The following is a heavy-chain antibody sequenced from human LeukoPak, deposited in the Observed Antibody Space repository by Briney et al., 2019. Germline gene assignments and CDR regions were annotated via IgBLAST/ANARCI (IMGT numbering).Heavy chain of an antibody. Sequence: GGALRLSCAAPGFTFSNYGMNGVRQAPGKGLFWVSATTGGGDTTYYSHSVKDRYTISRDNSKNTLFLQMNSLRAEDTALYYCAKVISSGYYYDSWGQGTLVTVSS. CDR2: TTGGGDTT. J-gene: IGHJ4*02. CDR1: GFTFSNYG. D-gene: IGHD3-22*01. CDR3: AKVISSGYYYDS. V-gene: IGHV3-23*01.